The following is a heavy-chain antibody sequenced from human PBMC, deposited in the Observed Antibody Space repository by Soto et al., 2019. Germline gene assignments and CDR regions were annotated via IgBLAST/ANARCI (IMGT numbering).Heavy chain of an antibody. J-gene: IGHJ4*02. Sequence: EVQLVESGGGLVKPGGSLRLSCAASGFTFSSYTMNWVRQAPGKGLGWVSSITPSSTYIEYADSLKGRFTLSRDNAKNSLSLQMNSLSAEDTALYYCARESRVAKGIAFDHWGQGILVTVSS. CDR2: ITPSSTYI. V-gene: IGHV3-21*01. CDR1: GFTFSSYT. CDR3: ARESRVAKGIAFDH. D-gene: IGHD5-12*01.